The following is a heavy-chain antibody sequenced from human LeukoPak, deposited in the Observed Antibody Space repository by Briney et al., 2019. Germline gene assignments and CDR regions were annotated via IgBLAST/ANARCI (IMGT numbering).Heavy chain of an antibody. CDR1: GYTFTSYG. D-gene: IGHD3-10*01. CDR3: ARDRPQYYGSGSSLARI. Sequence: ASVKVSCTASGYTFTSYGISGVRQAPGQGLEWMGWISAYNGNTNYAQKLQGRVTMTTDTSTSTAYMELRSLRSDDTAAYYCARDRPQYYGSGSSLARIWGQGTMVTVSS. CDR2: ISAYNGNT. J-gene: IGHJ3*02. V-gene: IGHV1-18*01.